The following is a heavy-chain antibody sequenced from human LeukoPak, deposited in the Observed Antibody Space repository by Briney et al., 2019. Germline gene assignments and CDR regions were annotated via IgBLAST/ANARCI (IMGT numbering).Heavy chain of an antibody. J-gene: IGHJ6*02. CDR3: AKDNVATIPGDYYYYGMDV. Sequence: PGGSLRLSCAASGFSVNNYGMRWVRQAPGKGLEWVSAISGSGGSTYYADSVKGRFTISRDNSKNTLYLQMNSLRAEDTAVYYCAKDNVATIPGDYYYYGMDVWGQGTTVTVSS. CDR2: ISGSGGST. CDR1: GFSVNNYG. D-gene: IGHD5-12*01. V-gene: IGHV3-23*01.